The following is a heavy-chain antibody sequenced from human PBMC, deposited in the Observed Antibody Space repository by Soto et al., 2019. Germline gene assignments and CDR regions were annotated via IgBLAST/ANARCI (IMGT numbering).Heavy chain of an antibody. V-gene: IGHV5-51*01. Sequence: PGESLKISCKGSGYSFNYWIGWVRQMPGKGLEWMGIINPGDSDTRYNPYFQGQVTFSVDKSISTAYLQWGSLKASDTAIYYCARQTDGGRFDYWGQGTLVTVSS. J-gene: IGHJ4*02. CDR1: GYSFNYW. D-gene: IGHD2-15*01. CDR3: ARQTDGGRFDY. CDR2: INPGDSDT.